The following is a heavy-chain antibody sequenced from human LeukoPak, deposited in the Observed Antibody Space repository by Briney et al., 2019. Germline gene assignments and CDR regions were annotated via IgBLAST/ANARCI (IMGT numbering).Heavy chain of an antibody. D-gene: IGHD2-21*02. CDR1: GFSFSDHY. CDR2: ISNSGGTT. CDR3: ARTARLLDY. V-gene: IGHV3-11*01. J-gene: IGHJ4*02. Sequence: KPGGSLRLSCAASGFSFSDHYMTWIRQAPGKGLEWLSYISNSGGTTNYADSVKGRFTVSRDNAKNSLFLQMNSLRAEDTAVYYCARTARLLDYWGQGTLVTVSS.